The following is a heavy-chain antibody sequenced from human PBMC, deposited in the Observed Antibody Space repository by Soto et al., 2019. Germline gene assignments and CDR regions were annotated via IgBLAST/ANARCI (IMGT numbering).Heavy chain of an antibody. CDR3: ARGSYCSRISCSQPYNWFDP. J-gene: IGHJ5*02. CDR1: GGSFSDYY. V-gene: IGHV4-34*01. Sequence: QVQLQQWGAGLLKPSETLSLTCAVYGGSFSDYYWSWIRQPPGKGLEWIGEINLSGSTNNNPSLKSRITISLDMSKNQFSLKLTSVTAADTAVYYCARGSYCSRISCSQPYNWFDPWGQGTLVTVSS. D-gene: IGHD2-2*01. CDR2: INLSGST.